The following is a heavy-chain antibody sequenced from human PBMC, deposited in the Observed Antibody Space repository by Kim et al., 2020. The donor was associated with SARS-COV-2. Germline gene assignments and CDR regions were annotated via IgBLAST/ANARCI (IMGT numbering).Heavy chain of an antibody. Sequence: SETLSLTCTVSGGSISSGGYYWSWIRQHPGKGLEWIGYIYYSGSTYYNPSLKSRVTISVDTSKNQFSLKLSSVTAADTAVYYCARVDKGFTHYYDSSGYSEDAFDIWGQGTMVTVSS. CDR2: IYYSGST. CDR3: ARVDKGFTHYYDSSGYSEDAFDI. CDR1: GGSISSGGYY. D-gene: IGHD3-22*01. V-gene: IGHV4-31*03. J-gene: IGHJ3*02.